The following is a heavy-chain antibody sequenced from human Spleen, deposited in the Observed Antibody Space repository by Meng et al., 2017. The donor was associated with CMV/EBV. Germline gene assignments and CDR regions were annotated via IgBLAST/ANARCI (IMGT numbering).Heavy chain of an antibody. Sequence: ASVKVSCKASGYTFTDYYMHWVRQAPGQGLEWMGWIHPRRGNTNYAQQFQGRVTLTRDTSINTGYMELTRLTSDDTAVYYCARDVGPHYGYGMDVWGQGTTVTVSS. CDR3: ARDVGPHYGYGMDV. V-gene: IGHV1-2*02. D-gene: IGHD1-26*01. CDR2: IHPRRGNT. J-gene: IGHJ6*02. CDR1: GYTFTDYY.